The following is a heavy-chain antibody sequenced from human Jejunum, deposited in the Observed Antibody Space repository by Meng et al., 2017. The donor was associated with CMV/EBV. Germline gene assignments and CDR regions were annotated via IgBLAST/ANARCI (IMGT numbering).Heavy chain of an antibody. CDR3: ARGNYDSSGYYLDY. CDR1: GGSFSGYY. CDR2: INHSRGT. V-gene: IGHV4-34*01. Sequence: QVHFQQWGGGPLNPSEALSLTCAVYGGSFSGYYWSWIRQPPGNGLEWIREINHSRGTKYNPSLKSRVTISADTSKNQFSLKLTSVTAADTAVYYCARGNYDSSGYYLDYWGQGTLVTVSS. J-gene: IGHJ4*02. D-gene: IGHD3-22*01.